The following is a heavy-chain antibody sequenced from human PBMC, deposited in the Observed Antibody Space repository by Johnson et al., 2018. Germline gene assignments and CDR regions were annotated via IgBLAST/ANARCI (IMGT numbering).Heavy chain of an antibody. CDR2: IGNCGGST. CDR1: GFTFRTYA. CDR3: AKDNTAMVMGYYYYGLDV. V-gene: IGHV3-23*01. D-gene: IGHD5-18*01. J-gene: IGHJ6*02. Sequence: VQLQESGGGLVQPGGSLRLACAASGFTFRTYAMRWVSQAPGKGLEWVSSIGNCGGSTNFADSVKGRFTISRNKSKNRLYLQMNSLRAEDTAVCYCAKDNTAMVMGYYYYGLDVWGQGTTVVVSS.